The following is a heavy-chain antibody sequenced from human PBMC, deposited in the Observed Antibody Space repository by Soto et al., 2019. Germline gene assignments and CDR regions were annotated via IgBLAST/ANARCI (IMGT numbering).Heavy chain of an antibody. CDR2: ISDDGVSK. CDR1: GFTFSNYG. D-gene: IGHD3-10*01. J-gene: IGHJ4*02. V-gene: IGHV3-30*03. Sequence: PGGSLRLSCAASGFTFSNYGMHWVRQAPGKGLEWVAVISDDGVSKYYADSVQGRFTISRDNSESAVFLQMNSLRPDDTALYFCARAYYFGSGTSYTLYCWGQGTQVTVS. CDR3: ARAYYFGSGTSYTLYC.